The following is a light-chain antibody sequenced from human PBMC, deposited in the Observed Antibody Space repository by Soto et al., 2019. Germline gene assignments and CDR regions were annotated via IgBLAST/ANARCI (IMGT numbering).Light chain of an antibody. CDR1: SSNIGAGYD. Sequence: QSVLTQPPSVSGAPGQRVTISCTGSSSNIGAGYDVHWYLQLPGTAPKLLIYGNINRPSGVPDRFSGSKSGTSASLAITGLQAEDEADYYCQSYDSSLSGVVFGGRTKLTVL. J-gene: IGLJ2*01. V-gene: IGLV1-40*01. CDR2: GNI. CDR3: QSYDSSLSGVV.